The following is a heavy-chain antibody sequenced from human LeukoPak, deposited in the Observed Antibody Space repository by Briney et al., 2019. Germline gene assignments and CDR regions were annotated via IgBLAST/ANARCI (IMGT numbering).Heavy chain of an antibody. CDR1: GFTFSSYA. Sequence: GGSLRLSCVASGFTFSSYALNWVRQTPGKGLEWVSTISGSGASTYYADAVRGRFTISRDNSRNTLQLQMNSLRDEDTAVYYCARVDWMIGAFDIWGQGTMVTVSS. CDR2: ISGSGAST. D-gene: IGHD3-22*01. J-gene: IGHJ3*02. CDR3: ARVDWMIGAFDI. V-gene: IGHV3-23*01.